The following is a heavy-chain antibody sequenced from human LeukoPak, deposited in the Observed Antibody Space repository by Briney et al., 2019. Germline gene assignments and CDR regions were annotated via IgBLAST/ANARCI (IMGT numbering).Heavy chain of an antibody. CDR3: ARRGGGCSSTSCYSLQYYYYYYMDV. J-gene: IGHJ6*03. Sequence: SETLSLTCAVSGYSISSGYYWGWIRQPPGKGLEWIGSIYHSGSTYYNPSLKSRVTISVDTSKNQFSLKLSSVTAADTAVYYCARRGGGCSSTSCYSLQYYYYYYMDVWGRGTTVTVSS. D-gene: IGHD2-2*01. CDR2: IYHSGST. V-gene: IGHV4-38-2*01. CDR1: GYSISSGYY.